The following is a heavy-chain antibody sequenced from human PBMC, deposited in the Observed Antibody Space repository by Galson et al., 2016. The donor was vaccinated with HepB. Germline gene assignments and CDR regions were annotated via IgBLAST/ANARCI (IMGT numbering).Heavy chain of an antibody. D-gene: IGHD1-26*01. J-gene: IGHJ1*01. Sequence: SLRLSCAASGFIFKDYAMHWVRQAPGKGLEWVSSTSWNSGSIGYADPVKGRFTISRDNAKNSLYLQMNSLRAEDTAFYYCAQDKASMSVGATNFQHWGQGTLVTVSS. V-gene: IGHV3-9*01. CDR3: AQDKASMSVGATNFQH. CDR2: TSWNSGSI. CDR1: GFIFKDYA.